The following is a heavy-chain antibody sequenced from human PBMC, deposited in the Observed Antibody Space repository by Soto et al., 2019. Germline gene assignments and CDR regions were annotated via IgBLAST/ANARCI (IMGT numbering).Heavy chain of an antibody. CDR2: ISWNSGSI. D-gene: IGHD3-3*01. CDR3: AKVKSIFGVVTAWDYGMDV. V-gene: IGHV3-9*01. CDR1: GFTLVDYA. J-gene: IGHJ6*02. Sequence: PGGSLRLSCAASGFTLVDYAMHWVRQAPGRGLGGVSGISWNSGSIGYADSVKGRFTISRDNAKNSLYQQMNSLRAEDTALYYCAKVKSIFGVVTAWDYGMDVWGQGTTVTVSS.